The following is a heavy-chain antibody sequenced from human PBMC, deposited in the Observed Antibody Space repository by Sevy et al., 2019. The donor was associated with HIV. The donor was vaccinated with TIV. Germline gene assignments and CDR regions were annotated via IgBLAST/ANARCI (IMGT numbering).Heavy chain of an antibody. V-gene: IGHV3-33*06. CDR1: GFTFSSYG. D-gene: IGHD3-3*01. CDR2: IWYDGSNK. J-gene: IGHJ4*02. CDR3: GKVSIFGVGGFYDY. Sequence: GGSLRLPCAASGFTFSSYGMHWVRQAPGKGLEWVAVIWYDGSNKYYADSVKGRFTISRDNSKNTVYLQMNNLRAEDTAVYYCGKVSIFGVGGFYDYWGQGTLVTVSS.